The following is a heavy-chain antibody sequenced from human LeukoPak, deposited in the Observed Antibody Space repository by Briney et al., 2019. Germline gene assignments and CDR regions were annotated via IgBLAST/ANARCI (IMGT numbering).Heavy chain of an antibody. Sequence: SVKVSCKASGGTFSSYAISWVRQAPGQGLEWMGRIIPILGIANYAQKFQGRVTITADKSTSTAYMELSSLRSKDTAVYYCARDYYGSGTYQGNYYYGMDVWGHGTTVTVSS. CDR2: IIPILGIA. D-gene: IGHD3-10*01. CDR1: GGTFSSYA. CDR3: ARDYYGSGTYQGNYYYGMDV. J-gene: IGHJ6*02. V-gene: IGHV1-69*04.